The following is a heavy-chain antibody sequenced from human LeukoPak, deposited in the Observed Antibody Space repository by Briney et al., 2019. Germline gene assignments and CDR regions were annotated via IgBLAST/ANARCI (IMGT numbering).Heavy chain of an antibody. CDR3: ARDVDPNYYDSSGYYSSFDY. V-gene: IGHV1-18*01. Sequence: GALVKVSCKASGYTFTSYGISWVRQAPGQGLEWMGWISAYNGNTNYAQKLQGRVTMTTDTSTSTAYMELRSLRSDDTAVYYCARDVDPNYYDSSGYYSSFDYWGQGTLVTVSS. CDR1: GYTFTSYG. J-gene: IGHJ4*02. CDR2: ISAYNGNT. D-gene: IGHD3-22*01.